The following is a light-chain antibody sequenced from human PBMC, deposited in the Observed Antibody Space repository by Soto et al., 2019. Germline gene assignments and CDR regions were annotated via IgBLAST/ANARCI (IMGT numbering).Light chain of an antibody. V-gene: IGKV3-11*01. CDR2: DSS. CDR3: QQRSNWPWT. CDR1: QSVSTY. Sequence: EIVLTQSPATLSLSPGERATLSCRASQSVSTYLAWYQQKPGQAPRLLISDSSKRATGIPARFSGSGSGTAFTLTTGSLAPEDFAVYYCQQRSNWPWTFGQGTKVDIK. J-gene: IGKJ1*01.